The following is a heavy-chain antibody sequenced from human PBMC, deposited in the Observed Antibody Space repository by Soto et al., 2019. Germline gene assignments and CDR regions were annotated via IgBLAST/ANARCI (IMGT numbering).Heavy chain of an antibody. CDR1: GFTFSNYG. V-gene: IGHV3-23*01. D-gene: IGHD3-3*01. J-gene: IGHJ4*02. CDR3: AKKVTIYAVDPADY. CDR2: MSGSGDDA. Sequence: GGSLRLSCAASGFTFSNYGMSWVRQAPGKGLEWVSVMSGSGDDAYYADSVKGRFTISRDNSKNMLYLQMNSLRAEDTAVYFCAKKVTIYAVDPADYWGQGTQVTVSS.